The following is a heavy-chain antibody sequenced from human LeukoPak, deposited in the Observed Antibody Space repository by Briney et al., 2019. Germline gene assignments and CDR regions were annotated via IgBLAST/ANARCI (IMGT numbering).Heavy chain of an antibody. V-gene: IGHV3-23*01. J-gene: IGHJ4*02. D-gene: IGHD4-23*01. CDR1: GFTFGSYA. Sequence: GGSLRLSCAASGFTFGSYAMNWVRQAPGRGLEWVSILSGSGGSTYYADAVKGRFTISRDNSKNTLYLQMNSLRAEDTAVYYCAKSRTVVIPLDYWGQGALVTVSS. CDR3: AKSRTVVIPLDY. CDR2: LSGSGGST.